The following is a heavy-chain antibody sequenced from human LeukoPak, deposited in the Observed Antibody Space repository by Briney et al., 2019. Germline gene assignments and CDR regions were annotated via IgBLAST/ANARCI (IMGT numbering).Heavy chain of an antibody. CDR2: ISGSGGST. Sequence: GGSLRLSCAASGFTFSSYAMSWVRQAPGKGLEWVSAISGSGGSTYYADSVKGRFTISRDNSKNTPYLQMNSLRAEDTAVYYCAKAPKFIYYYDSSGSPLPDYWGQGTLVTVSS. J-gene: IGHJ4*02. CDR3: AKAPKFIYYYDSSGSPLPDY. CDR1: GFTFSSYA. V-gene: IGHV3-23*01. D-gene: IGHD3-22*01.